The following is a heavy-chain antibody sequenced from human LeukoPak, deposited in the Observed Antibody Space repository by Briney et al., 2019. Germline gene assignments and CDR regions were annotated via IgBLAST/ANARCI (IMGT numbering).Heavy chain of an antibody. J-gene: IGHJ4*02. V-gene: IGHV3-48*04. CDR2: ISSTTRTI. CDR3: ARGPHDY. CDR1: GFTFSTHN. Sequence: GGSLRLSCAASGFTFSTHNMNWVRQAPGKGLEWVSYISSTTRTIYYADSVKGRFTISRDNAKNSLYLQMNSLRAEDTAVYYCARGPHDYWGQGTLVTVSS.